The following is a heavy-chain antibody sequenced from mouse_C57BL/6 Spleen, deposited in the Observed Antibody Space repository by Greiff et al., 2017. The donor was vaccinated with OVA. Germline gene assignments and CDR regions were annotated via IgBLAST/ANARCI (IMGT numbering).Heavy chain of an antibody. Sequence: QVQLQQPGAELVMPGASVKLSCKASGYTFTSYWMHWVKQRPGQGLEWIGEIDPSDSYTNYNQKFKGKSTLTVDKSSSTAYMQLSSLTSADSAVYYCAGYYGSSSGWYFDVWGTGTTVTVSS. J-gene: IGHJ1*03. D-gene: IGHD1-1*01. CDR1: GYTFTSYW. V-gene: IGHV1-69*01. CDR3: AGYYGSSSGWYFDV. CDR2: IDPSDSYT.